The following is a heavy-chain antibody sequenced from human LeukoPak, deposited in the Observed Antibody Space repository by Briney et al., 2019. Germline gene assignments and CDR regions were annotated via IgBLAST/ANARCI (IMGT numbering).Heavy chain of an antibody. V-gene: IGHV4-31*03. CDR3: ARDWDLQYYFDY. D-gene: IGHD1-26*01. J-gene: IGHJ4*02. Sequence: KPSETLSLTCTVSGGSISSGGYYWSWIRQHPGKGLEWIGYIYYSGSTYYNPSLKSRVTISVDTSKNQFSLKLSSVAAADTAVYYRARDWDLQYYFDYWGQGTLVTVSS. CDR2: IYYSGST. CDR1: GGSISSGGYY.